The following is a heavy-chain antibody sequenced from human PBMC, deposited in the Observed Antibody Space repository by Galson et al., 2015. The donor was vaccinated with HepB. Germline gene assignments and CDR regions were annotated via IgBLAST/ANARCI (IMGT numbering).Heavy chain of an antibody. J-gene: IGHJ4*02. CDR1: SDNFGTHA. CDR3: ARGGMAAIGGPTFEL. Sequence: QSGAEVKKPGASVKVSCKASSDNFGTHALNWVRQAPGQGLEWMGWISGYNSYTKYAQKFQDRVTMTTDTSRATGYLELRSLTPDDTAIYYCARGGMAAIGGPTFELWGQGTLVTVSS. D-gene: IGHD5-24*01. V-gene: IGHV1-18*01. CDR2: ISGYNSYT.